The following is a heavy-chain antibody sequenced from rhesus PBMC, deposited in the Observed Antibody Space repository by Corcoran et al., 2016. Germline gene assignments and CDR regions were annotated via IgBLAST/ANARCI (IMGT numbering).Heavy chain of an antibody. Sequence: QLQLQESGPGLVKPSETLSLTCAVSGYSISSGYGWSWIRQPPGKGLEWIGYLSYSGSTSYNPSLKSRVTISRATSKNQFSLELSSVTAADTAVYYCASIAAAAHWGQGVLVTVSS. D-gene: IGHD6-31*01. CDR3: ASIAAAAH. J-gene: IGHJ4*01. CDR1: GYSISSGYG. CDR2: LSYSGST. V-gene: IGHV4-122*02.